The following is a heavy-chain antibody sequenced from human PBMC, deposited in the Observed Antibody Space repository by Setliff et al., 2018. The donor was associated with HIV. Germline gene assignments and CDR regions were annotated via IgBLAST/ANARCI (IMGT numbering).Heavy chain of an antibody. CDR1: GSFISNYY. D-gene: IGHD3-22*01. V-gene: IGHV4-59*01. J-gene: IGHJ4*01. CDR2: VYYSGST. CDR3: ARADYDTGTYYFDF. Sequence: SGTLSPHCNCSGSFISNYYWGWIPQPPGKGLEWLGYVYYSGSTSYNPSLKSRLTISVDTSKNHFSLRLSSVTAADTAVYYCARADYDTGTYYFDFWGHGTLVTVSS.